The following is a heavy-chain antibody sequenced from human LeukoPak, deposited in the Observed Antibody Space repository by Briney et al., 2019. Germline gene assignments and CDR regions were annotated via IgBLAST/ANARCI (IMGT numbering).Heavy chain of an antibody. CDR3: AVDPNWETHN. CDR2: IGNNGGGI. J-gene: IGHJ4*02. D-gene: IGHD7-27*01. CDR1: GFTFTSYT. V-gene: IGHV3-23*01. Sequence: GGSLRLSCAASGFTFTSYTMYWVRQAPGKGLEWVSIIGNNGGGIHYADSVRGRFTISRDNSKNTLYLQMTNLRVDDTALYYCAVDPNWETHNWGQGVLVTVSS.